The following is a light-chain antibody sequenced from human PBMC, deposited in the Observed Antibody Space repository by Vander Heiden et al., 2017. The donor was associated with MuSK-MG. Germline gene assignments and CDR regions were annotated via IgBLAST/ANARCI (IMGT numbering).Light chain of an antibody. CDR2: AAS. V-gene: IGKV1-39*01. Sequence: DIQMTQSPSSLSASVGDRVTITCRASQSISSNLNWYQQKPGKAPKLLSYAASSLQSGVPSRFSGSGYGTDFTLTMSSLQTEDFTTYYCVRCSSTSLTFGGGTKVEIK. CDR3: VRCSSTSLT. J-gene: IGKJ4*01. CDR1: QSISSN.